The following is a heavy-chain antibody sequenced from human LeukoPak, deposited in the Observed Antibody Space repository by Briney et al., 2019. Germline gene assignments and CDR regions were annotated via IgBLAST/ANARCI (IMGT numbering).Heavy chain of an antibody. CDR1: GFTFSGSA. J-gene: IGHJ6*04. V-gene: IGHV3-73*01. CDR3: TRQYSSSSYWMDV. CDR2: IRSKANSYAT. D-gene: IGHD6-13*01. Sequence: GGSLKLSCAASGFTFSGSAMHWVRQASGKGLEWVGRIRSKANSYATASAASVKGRFTISRDDSKNTAYLQMNSLKTEDTAVYYCTRQYSSSSYWMDVWGKGTTVTVSS.